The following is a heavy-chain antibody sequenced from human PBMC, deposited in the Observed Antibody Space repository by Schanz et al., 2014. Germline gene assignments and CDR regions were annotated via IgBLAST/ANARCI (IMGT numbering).Heavy chain of an antibody. CDR2: ISAQTGDT. CDR1: GYTFTAYG. V-gene: IGHV1-18*01. D-gene: IGHD4-17*01. J-gene: IGHJ4*02. Sequence: VQSVHSGTEVQKLGASVKVSCQTSGYTFTAYGINWVRQAPGQGLEWIGWISAQTGDTRYAQKMQGRVTMTRDVSSTTAFLELRSLRYDDTAVYYCARGYGDSATDFWGQGTLVTVSS. CDR3: ARGYGDSATDF.